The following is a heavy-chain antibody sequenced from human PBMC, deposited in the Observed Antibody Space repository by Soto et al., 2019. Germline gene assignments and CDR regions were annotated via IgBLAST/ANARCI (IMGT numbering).Heavy chain of an antibody. CDR3: ARNGGTGTTVGFDP. V-gene: IGHV4-39*01. Sequence: SETLSLTCTVSGGSISSSSYYWGWIRQPPGKGLEWIGSIYYSGTAYYNPSLKSRVTISVDTSKNQFSLKLSSVTAADTAVYYCARNGGTGTTVGFDPWGQGTLVTVSS. J-gene: IGHJ5*02. CDR2: IYYSGTA. CDR1: GGSISSSSYY. D-gene: IGHD1-7*01.